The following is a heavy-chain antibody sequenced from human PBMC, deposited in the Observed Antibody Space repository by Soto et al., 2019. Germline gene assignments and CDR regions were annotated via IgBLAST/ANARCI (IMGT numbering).Heavy chain of an antibody. J-gene: IGHJ3*01. CDR1: GFTFSSYA. CDR3: AKDRSTIVRGVGYDAFDF. Sequence: GSLRLSCATSGFTFSSYAMSWVRQAPGKGLEWVSSISGSGGSTYSADSVKGRFTISRDNSKNTLFLQMNSLRAEDTAVYYCAKDRSTIVRGVGYDAFDFWGQGTMVTVSS. D-gene: IGHD3-10*01. V-gene: IGHV3-23*01. CDR2: ISGSGGST.